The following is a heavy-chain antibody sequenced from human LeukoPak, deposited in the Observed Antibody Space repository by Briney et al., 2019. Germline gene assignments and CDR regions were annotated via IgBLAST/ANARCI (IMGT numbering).Heavy chain of an antibody. V-gene: IGHV4-59*08. CDR2: IYYTGST. CDR3: ARLWFGNWFDP. CDR1: SGSIRDYY. D-gene: IGHD3-10*01. Sequence: PSETLSLTCTVSSGSIRDYYWSWIRQPPGKGLEWIGYIYYTGSTTSNPSLKSRVTISVDTSKNQFSLKLSSVTAADTAVYYCARLWFGNWFDPWGQGTLVTVSS. J-gene: IGHJ5*02.